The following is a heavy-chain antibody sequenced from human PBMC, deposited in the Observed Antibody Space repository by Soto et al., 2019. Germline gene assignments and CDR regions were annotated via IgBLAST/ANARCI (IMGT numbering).Heavy chain of an antibody. CDR2: MYTSGTT. J-gene: IGHJ5*02. Sequence: SETLSLTCTVSGGSISSNDCTWIRQPAGKGLDWIGRMYTSGTTAYNPSSTSRVTMSVDTSKTPSSLKLSSVTAADTAVYYCARERAAPSWIDPWGQGTLVTVSS. CDR3: ARERAAPSWIDP. V-gene: IGHV4-4*07. CDR1: GGSISSND. D-gene: IGHD6-6*01.